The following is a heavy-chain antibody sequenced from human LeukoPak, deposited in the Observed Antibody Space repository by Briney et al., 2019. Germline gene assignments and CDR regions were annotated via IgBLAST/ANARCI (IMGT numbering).Heavy chain of an antibody. CDR3: AAAKGLYGDYLSTFQH. CDR2: IVVGSGNT. J-gene: IGHJ1*01. D-gene: IGHD4-17*01. Sequence: ASVKVSCKASGYTFTSYGISWVRQAPGQGLEWMGWIVVGSGNTNYAQKFQERVTITRDMSTSTAYMELSSLRSEDTAVYYCAAAKGLYGDYLSTFQHWGQGTLVTVSS. V-gene: IGHV1-58*02. CDR1: GYTFTSYG.